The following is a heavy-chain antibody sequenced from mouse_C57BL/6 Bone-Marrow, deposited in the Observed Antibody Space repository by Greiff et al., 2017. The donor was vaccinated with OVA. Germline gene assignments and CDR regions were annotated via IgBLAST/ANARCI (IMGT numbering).Heavy chain of an antibody. CDR2: IYPRDGST. D-gene: IGHD1-1*01. Sequence: VQLVESDAELVKPGASVKISCKVSGYTFTDHTIHWMKQRPEQGLEWIGYIYPRDGSTKYNEKFKGKATLTADKSSSTAYMQLNSLTSEDSAVYFCARSAFCYGSSFPWFAYWGQGTLVTVSA. V-gene: IGHV1-78*01. CDR1: GYTFTDHT. CDR3: ARSAFCYGSSFPWFAY. J-gene: IGHJ3*01.